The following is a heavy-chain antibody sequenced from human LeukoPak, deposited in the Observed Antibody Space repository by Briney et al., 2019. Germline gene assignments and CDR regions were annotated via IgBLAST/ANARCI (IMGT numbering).Heavy chain of an antibody. D-gene: IGHD6-13*01. CDR3: ARGRRGRIAAAGNWFDP. CDR2: INPNSGGT. V-gene: IGHV1-2*02. Sequence: ARVKVSCKAFGYIFTGYYMHWVRQAPGQGVEWMGGINPNSGGTNSAQKFQGRVTMTRDTSISTAYMELSRLRSDDPAVYYCARGRRGRIAAAGNWFDPWGQGTLVTVSS. J-gene: IGHJ5*02. CDR1: GYIFTGYY.